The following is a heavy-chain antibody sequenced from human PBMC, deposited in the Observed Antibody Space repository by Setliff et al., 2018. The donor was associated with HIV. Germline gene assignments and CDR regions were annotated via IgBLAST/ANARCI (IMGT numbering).Heavy chain of an antibody. V-gene: IGHV3-30*02. D-gene: IGHD3-22*01. CDR3: AKTDYFDSSGYNPENLQH. CDR2: IRFDGSNE. Sequence: PGGSLRLSCAASGFTFNRYGMHWVRQAPGKGLEWVTSIRFDGSNEYAVESVKGRFTISRDNSENTLYLQMSSLRPEETAVYYCAKTDYFDSSGYNPENLQHWGQGTRVTVSS. J-gene: IGHJ1*01. CDR1: GFTFNRYG.